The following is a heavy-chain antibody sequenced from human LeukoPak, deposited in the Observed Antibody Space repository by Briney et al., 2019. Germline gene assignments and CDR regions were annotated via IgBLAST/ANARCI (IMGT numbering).Heavy chain of an antibody. CDR1: GFTFSSYA. Sequence: GGSLRLSCAASGFTFSSYAMGWVRQAPGKGLEWVSAISGSGGSTYYADSVKGRFTISRDNAKNSLYLQMNSLRAEDTAVYYCARDANPTTYYDFWSGYSPYGMDVWGQGTTVTVSS. J-gene: IGHJ6*02. V-gene: IGHV3-23*01. D-gene: IGHD3-3*01. CDR3: ARDANPTTYYDFWSGYSPYGMDV. CDR2: ISGSGGST.